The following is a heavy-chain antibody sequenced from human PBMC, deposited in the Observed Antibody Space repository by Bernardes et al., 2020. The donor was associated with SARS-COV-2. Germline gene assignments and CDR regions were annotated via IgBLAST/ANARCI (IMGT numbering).Heavy chain of an antibody. CDR3: ARETRPGTTTN. CDR1: GFTVSSNY. J-gene: IGHJ4*02. CDR2: IYSGGIT. D-gene: IGHD1-7*01. Sequence: GGPLRLSCAASGFTVSSNYMSWVRQAPGKGLEWVSVIYSGGITYYADSVKGRFTISRDNSKNTLYLQMNSLRAEDTAVYYCARETRPGTTTNWGQGTLVTVSS. V-gene: IGHV3-53*01.